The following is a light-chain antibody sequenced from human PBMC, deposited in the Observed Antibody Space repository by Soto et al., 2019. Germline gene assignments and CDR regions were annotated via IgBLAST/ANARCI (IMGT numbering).Light chain of an antibody. CDR2: GAS. V-gene: IGKV1-17*01. Sequence: DIQMTQSPSSLSASVGDRVTITCRASQGIRKDLCWYQQRPGKAPKRLIFGASSLQSGVPSRFRGSASGTEFTLTISSLQPEDFATYFCLQHNSYPLTFGGGNKV. CDR1: QGIRKD. J-gene: IGKJ4*01. CDR3: LQHNSYPLT.